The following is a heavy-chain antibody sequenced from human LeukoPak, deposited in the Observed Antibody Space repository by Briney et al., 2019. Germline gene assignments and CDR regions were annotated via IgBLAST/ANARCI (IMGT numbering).Heavy chain of an antibody. CDR3: ARSGIAADYGMDV. D-gene: IGHD6-13*01. Sequence: SETLSLTCTVSGGSISTDYGSWIRQPPGKGLEWIGEINHSGSTNYNPSLKSRVTISVDASKNQFSLKLSSVTAADTAVYYCARSGIAADYGMDVWGQGTTVTVSS. J-gene: IGHJ6*02. CDR2: INHSGST. CDR1: GGSISTDY. V-gene: IGHV4-34*01.